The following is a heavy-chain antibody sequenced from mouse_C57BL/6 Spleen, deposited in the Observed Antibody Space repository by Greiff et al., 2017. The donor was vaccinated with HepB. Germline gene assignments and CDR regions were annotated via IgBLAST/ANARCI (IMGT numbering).Heavy chain of an antibody. CDR3: ALQDYSSYGGWFAY. J-gene: IGHJ3*01. CDR2: IDPSDSYT. D-gene: IGHD2-5*01. CDR1: GYTFTSYW. Sequence: QVQLQQPGAELVRPGTSVKLSCKASGYTFTSYWMHWVKQRPGQGLEWIGVIDPSDSYTNYNQKFKGKATLTVDTSSSTANMQLSSLTSEDSAVYCCALQDYSSYGGWFAYWGQGTLVTVSA. V-gene: IGHV1-59*01.